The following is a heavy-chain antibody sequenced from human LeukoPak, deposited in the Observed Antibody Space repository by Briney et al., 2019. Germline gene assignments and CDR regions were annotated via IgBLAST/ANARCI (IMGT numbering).Heavy chain of an antibody. V-gene: IGHV3-23*01. CDR2: ISGSGGST. J-gene: IGHJ4*02. D-gene: IGHD6-13*01. CDR1: GFTFSSYA. CDR3: AKTLRAAAGTSNYFDY. Sequence: PGGSLRLSCAASGFTFSSYAMSWVRRAPGKGPEWVSAISGSGGSTYYADSVKGRFTISRDNSKNTLYLQMNSLRAEDTAVYYCAKTLRAAAGTSNYFDYWGQGTLVTVSS.